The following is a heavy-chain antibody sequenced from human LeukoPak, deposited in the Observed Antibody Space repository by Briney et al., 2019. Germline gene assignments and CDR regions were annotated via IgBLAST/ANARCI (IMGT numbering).Heavy chain of an antibody. Sequence: SETLSLTCTVSGGSISSSSYYWGWIRQPPGKGLEWIGSIYYSGSTYYNPSLKSRVTISVDTSKNQFSLKLRSVTAADTAVYYCARAQKQYDYVWGTYTWAFDYWGQGTPVTVSS. CDR1: GGSISSSSYY. J-gene: IGHJ4*02. V-gene: IGHV4-39*07. CDR2: IYYSGST. CDR3: ARAQKQYDYVWGTYTWAFDY. D-gene: IGHD3-16*01.